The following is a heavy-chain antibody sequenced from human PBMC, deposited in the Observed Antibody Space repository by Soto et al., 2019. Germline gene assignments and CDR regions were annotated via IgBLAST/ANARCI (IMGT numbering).Heavy chain of an antibody. Sequence: DLEESGGGLVQPGGSLRLSCAASGFTFSAYWMNWVRQAPGKGLEWVANINEDGSEYNDVASVKGRFTISRDNAKNSLFLQMNALRVEDTAVYYCARTGDGNHDFLDYWGQGILVSVSS. J-gene: IGHJ4*02. V-gene: IGHV3-7*01. CDR2: INEDGSEY. D-gene: IGHD1-1*01. CDR3: ARTGDGNHDFLDY. CDR1: GFTFSAYW.